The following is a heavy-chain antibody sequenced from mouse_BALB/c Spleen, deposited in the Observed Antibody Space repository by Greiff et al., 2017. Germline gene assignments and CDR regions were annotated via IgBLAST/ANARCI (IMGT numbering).Heavy chain of an antibody. CDR2: INPSSGYT. CDR1: GYTFTSYT. CDR3: ARLSTMITTGAMDY. J-gene: IGHJ4*01. V-gene: IGHV1-4*01. Sequence: QVQLKQSGAELARPGASVKMSCKASGYTFTSYTMHWVKQRPGQGLEWIGYINPSSGYTNYNQKFKDKATLTADKSSSTAYMQLSSLTSEDSAVYYCARLSTMITTGAMDYWGQGTSVTVSS. D-gene: IGHD2-4*01.